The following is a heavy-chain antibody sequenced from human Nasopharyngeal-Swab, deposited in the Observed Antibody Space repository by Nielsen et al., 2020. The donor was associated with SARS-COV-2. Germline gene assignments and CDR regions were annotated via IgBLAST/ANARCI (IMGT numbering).Heavy chain of an antibody. J-gene: IGHJ4*02. Sequence: PGKGLEWIGNIDDSGTTFYSPSPKTRVTLSVDTSQNQFSLNLISVTAADTAVYYCARRVVSPEFYFDYWGQGAVVTVSS. CDR2: IDDSGTT. V-gene: IGHV4-39*01. D-gene: IGHD2-2*01. CDR3: ARRVVSPEFYFDY.